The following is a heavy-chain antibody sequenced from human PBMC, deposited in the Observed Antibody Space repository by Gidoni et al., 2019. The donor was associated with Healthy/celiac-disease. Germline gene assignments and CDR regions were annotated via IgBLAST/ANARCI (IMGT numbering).Heavy chain of an antibody. CDR2: ISGSGGST. CDR3: AKVRGYDNTNPVDY. CDR1: GFTFSSYA. J-gene: IGHJ4*02. Sequence: EVQLLESGGGLVQPGGSLRLSCAASGFTFSSYAMSWVRQAPGKGLEWVPAISGSGGSTYYAAAVKGRFTISRDNSKNTLYLQMNSLRAEDTAVYYCAKVRGYDNTNPVDYWGQGTLVTVSS. D-gene: IGHD5-12*01. V-gene: IGHV3-23*01.